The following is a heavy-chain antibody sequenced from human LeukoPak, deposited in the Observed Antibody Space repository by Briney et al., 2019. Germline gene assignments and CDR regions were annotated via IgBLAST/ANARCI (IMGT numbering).Heavy chain of an antibody. CDR1: GFTFSSHW. J-gene: IGHJ6*04. D-gene: IGHD3-10*02. V-gene: IGHV3-7*01. Sequence: PGGSLRLSCAASGFTFSSHWMSWVRQAPGKGLEWVANIKQDGSEKYYVDSVKGRLTISRDNAKNSLYLQMNSLRAEDTAVYYCAELGITMIGGVWGKGTTVTISS. CDR3: AELGITMIGGV. CDR2: IKQDGSEK.